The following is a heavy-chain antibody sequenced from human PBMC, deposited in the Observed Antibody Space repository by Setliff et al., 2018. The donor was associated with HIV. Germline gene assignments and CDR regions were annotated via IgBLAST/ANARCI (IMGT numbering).Heavy chain of an antibody. D-gene: IGHD3-10*01. V-gene: IGHV4-39*07. Sequence: SETLSLTCAVSGGSISSGSYYWGWIRQPPGKGLEWIGSIYYTGSTYYNPSLKSRVTISVDTSKNQFSLKLTSVTAADTAVYYCARDRNWGSGDAFDIWGRGTMVTVSS. CDR3: ARDRNWGSGDAFDI. CDR2: IYYTGST. CDR1: GGSISSGSYY. J-gene: IGHJ3*02.